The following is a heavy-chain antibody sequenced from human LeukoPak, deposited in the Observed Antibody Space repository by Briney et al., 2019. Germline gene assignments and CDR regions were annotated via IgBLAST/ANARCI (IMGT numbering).Heavy chain of an antibody. CDR2: INHSGST. CDR3: AYRIVVVPAATLFDY. V-gene: IGHV4-34*01. J-gene: IGHJ4*02. Sequence: PETLSLTCAVYGGSFSGYYWSWIRQPPGKGLEWIGEINHSGSTNYNPSLKSRVTISVDTSKNQFSLKLSSVTAADTAVYYCAYRIVVVPAATLFDYWGQGTLVTVSS. D-gene: IGHD2-2*01. CDR1: GGSFSGYY.